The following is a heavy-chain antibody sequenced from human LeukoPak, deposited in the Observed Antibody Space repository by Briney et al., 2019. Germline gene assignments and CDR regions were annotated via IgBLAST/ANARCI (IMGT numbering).Heavy chain of an antibody. CDR3: ARDRTTRDGYDY. V-gene: IGHV4-59*12. J-gene: IGHJ4*02. D-gene: IGHD5-24*01. Sequence: SETLSLTCSVSGDSFTSDYWSWIRQPPGKGLEWIGYIYHSGSTYYNPSLKSRVTISVDRSKNQFSLKLSSVTAADTAVYYCARDRTTRDGYDYWGQGTLVTVSS. CDR1: GDSFTSDY. CDR2: IYHSGST.